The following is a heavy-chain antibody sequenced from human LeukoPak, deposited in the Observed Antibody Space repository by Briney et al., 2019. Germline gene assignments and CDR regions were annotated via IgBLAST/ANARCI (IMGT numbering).Heavy chain of an antibody. Sequence: PGGSLRLSCAASGFTFRSYAMTGVREAPGKGLDWGSGISGSGSSTYYADSVKGRFTISRDNSKNTLYLQMNSLRAEDTAVYHCAKGRYYYDNSDAFEIWGQGTMVTVSS. CDR3: AKGRYYYDNSDAFEI. V-gene: IGHV3-23*01. CDR1: GFTFRSYA. J-gene: IGHJ3*02. CDR2: ISGSGSST. D-gene: IGHD3-22*01.